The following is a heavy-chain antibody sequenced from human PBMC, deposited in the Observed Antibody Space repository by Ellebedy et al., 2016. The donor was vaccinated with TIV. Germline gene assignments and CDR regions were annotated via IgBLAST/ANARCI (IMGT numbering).Heavy chain of an antibody. CDR1: GFTFSAFA. D-gene: IGHD5-24*01. CDR2: IYGSGRGI. V-gene: IGHV3-23*01. CDR3: AKDQVAGDGRWVFDM. Sequence: PGGSLRLSCAASGFTFSAFAMAWVRQTPGKGLQCVSGIYGSGRGIFYSDSVKGRFTISRDNSKNTLYLQMDSLRAEDKAIYYCAKDQVAGDGRWVFDMWGQGSMVTVSS. J-gene: IGHJ3*02.